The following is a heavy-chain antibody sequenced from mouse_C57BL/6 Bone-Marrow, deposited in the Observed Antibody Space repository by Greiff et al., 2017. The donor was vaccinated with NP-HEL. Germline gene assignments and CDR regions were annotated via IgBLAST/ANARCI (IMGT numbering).Heavy chain of an antibody. CDR2: ISSGGSYT. CDR1: GFTFSSYG. V-gene: IGHV5-6*02. CDR3: ARRKSRGDY. D-gene: IGHD1-1*01. Sequence: EVKLMEPGGDLVKPGGSLKLSCAASGFTFSSYGMPWVRQTPDKSLEWVATISSGGSYTYYPDSVKGRFTIARDNAKNTLYLQMSSLKSEDTAMYYCARRKSRGDYWGQGTSVTVSS. J-gene: IGHJ4*01.